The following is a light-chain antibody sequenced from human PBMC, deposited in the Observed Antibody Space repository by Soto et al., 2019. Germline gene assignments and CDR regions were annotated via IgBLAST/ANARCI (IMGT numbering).Light chain of an antibody. Sequence: EIVITQSPLTLPVSPLEPASISCRSSQSLLYNNTYNYLDWYVQKPGQSPQLLIYFGSNRAPGVPDRFSGSGSGTDFTLKINRVEAEDVGTYYCMQALQSLTFGQGTRLEIK. V-gene: IGKV2-28*01. CDR2: FGS. CDR3: MQALQSLT. CDR1: QSLLYNNTYNY. J-gene: IGKJ5*01.